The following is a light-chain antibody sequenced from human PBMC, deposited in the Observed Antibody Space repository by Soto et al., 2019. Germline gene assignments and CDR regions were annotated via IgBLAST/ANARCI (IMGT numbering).Light chain of an antibody. CDR1: SSNIGAGYD. J-gene: IGLJ3*02. V-gene: IGLV1-40*01. CDR2: TNS. CDR3: QSYDSSLSALV. Sequence: QSVLTHPPSVSGAPGQGVTISCAGTSSNIGAGYDVHWYQQVPGTAPKLLIYTNSNRPSGVPDRFSGSKSGTSASLAITGLQAADEADYYCQSYDSSLSALVFGGGTQLTVL.